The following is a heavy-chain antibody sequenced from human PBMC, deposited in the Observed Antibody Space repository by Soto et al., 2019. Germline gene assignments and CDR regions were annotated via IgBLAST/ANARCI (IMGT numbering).Heavy chain of an antibody. D-gene: IGHD3-3*01. V-gene: IGHV4-39*01. J-gene: IGHJ5*02. CDR3: ARPQIIRGVHWFDP. CDR2: IYYSGST. CDR1: GGSISSSSYY. Sequence: ASETLSLTCTVSGGSISSSSYYWGWIRQPPGKGLEWIGSIYYSGSTYYNPSLKSRVTISVDTSKNQFSLKLSSVTAADTAVYYCARPQIIRGVHWFDPWGQGTLVTVSS.